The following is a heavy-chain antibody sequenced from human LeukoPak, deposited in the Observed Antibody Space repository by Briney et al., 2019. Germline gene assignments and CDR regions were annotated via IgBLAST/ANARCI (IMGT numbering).Heavy chain of an antibody. J-gene: IGHJ6*02. CDR3: AMDYGSGATYGMAV. CDR1: GGTFSNYG. Sequence: SVKVSCNASGGTFSNYGISWVGQAPGQGVEGLGTIIPLLGIVKSAQKFQGRATNTADKSTRTAYMELSGLGSEDTAVYYCAMDYGSGATYGMAVWGQGTTGTVSS. CDR2: IIPLLGIV. D-gene: IGHD3-10*01. V-gene: IGHV1-69*04.